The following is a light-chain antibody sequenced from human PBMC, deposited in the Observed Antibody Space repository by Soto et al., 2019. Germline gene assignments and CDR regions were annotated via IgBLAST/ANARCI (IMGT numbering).Light chain of an antibody. CDR1: QSIGTY. CDR2: DAF. CDR3: QQRSNWLFT. Sequence: EIVLTQSPATLSLSPGERATLSCRASQSIGTYLAWYQHKPGQAPRLLIYDAFNRATGIPARLSGSGSGTDFTLTISRLEPEDFAVYYCQQRSNWLFTFGPGTRVDIK. J-gene: IGKJ3*01. V-gene: IGKV3-11*01.